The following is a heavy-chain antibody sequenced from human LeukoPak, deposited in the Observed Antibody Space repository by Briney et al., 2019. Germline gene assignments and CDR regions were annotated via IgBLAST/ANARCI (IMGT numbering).Heavy chain of an antibody. Sequence: PGGSLRLSCAASGFTFSSYSMNWVRQAPGKGLEWVSSISSSSSYIYYADSVKGRFTTSRDNAKNSLYLQMNSLRAEDTAVYYCARDFGLLWFGELLSRGYYFDYWGQGTLVTVSS. J-gene: IGHJ4*02. CDR2: ISSSSSYI. D-gene: IGHD3-10*01. V-gene: IGHV3-21*01. CDR3: ARDFGLLWFGELLSRGYYFDY. CDR1: GFTFSSYS.